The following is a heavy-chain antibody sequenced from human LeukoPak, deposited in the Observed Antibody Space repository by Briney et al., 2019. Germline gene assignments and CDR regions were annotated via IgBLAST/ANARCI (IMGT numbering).Heavy chain of an antibody. D-gene: IGHD3-9*01. CDR2: IWYDGSNK. J-gene: IGHJ6*02. V-gene: IGHV3-33*01. Sequence: GGSLRLSCAASGFAFSSYGMHWVRQAPGKGLEWVAVIWYDGSNKYYADSVKGRFTISRDNSKNTLYLQMNNLRAEDTAVYYCARDQIPGGDWLPRLYGMDVWGQGTTVTVSS. CDR3: ARDQIPGGDWLPRLYGMDV. CDR1: GFAFSSYG.